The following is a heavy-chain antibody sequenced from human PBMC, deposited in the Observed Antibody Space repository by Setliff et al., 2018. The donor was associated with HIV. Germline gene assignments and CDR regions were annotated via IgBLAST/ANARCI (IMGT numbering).Heavy chain of an antibody. J-gene: IGHJ4*02. Sequence: PGGSLRLSCAASGFTFSDYYMSWIRQAPGKGLEWVSYISGSGSFIYYADSVKGRFTISRDNAQNSLYLQMKSLRAEDTAVYYCARDMYFYDSSASHFDFWGQGTLVTVSS. D-gene: IGHD3-22*01. CDR3: ARDMYFYDSSASHFDF. CDR2: ISGSGSFI. V-gene: IGHV3-11*04. CDR1: GFTFSDYY.